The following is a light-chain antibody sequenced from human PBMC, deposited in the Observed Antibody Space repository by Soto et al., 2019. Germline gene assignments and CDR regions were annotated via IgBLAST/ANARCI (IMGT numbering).Light chain of an antibody. CDR2: EVS. CDR1: SSDVGGYNY. Sequence: QSALTQPASVSGSPGQSITISCTGTSSDVGGYNYVSWYQQHPGKAPKLMIYEVSNRPSGVSNRFSGSKSGNTASLTISGLQAEDGAYYYCGSYTSSTPLVFGTGTKLTVL. V-gene: IGLV2-14*01. CDR3: GSYTSSTPLV. J-gene: IGLJ1*01.